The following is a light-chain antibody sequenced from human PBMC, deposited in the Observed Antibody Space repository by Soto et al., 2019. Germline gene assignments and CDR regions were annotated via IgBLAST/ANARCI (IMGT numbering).Light chain of an antibody. CDR3: QYYDSSLSGYV. J-gene: IGLJ1*01. V-gene: IGLV1-40*01. CDR1: SSNIGAGYD. CDR2: GNN. Sequence: QSVLTQPPSVSGAPGQRVTISCTGSSSNIGAGYDVHWYQHLPGTAPKLLIYGNNNRPSGVPERFSGSKSGTSASLAITGLQAENEADYYCQYYDSSLSGYVFGTGTKLTVL.